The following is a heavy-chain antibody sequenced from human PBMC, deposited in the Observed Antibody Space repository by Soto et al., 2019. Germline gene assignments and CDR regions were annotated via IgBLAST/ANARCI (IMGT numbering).Heavy chain of an antibody. V-gene: IGHV3-33*01. CDR2: IWYDGSNK. CDR3: ARDRGSGMYYYYGMDV. Sequence: QVQLVESGGGVVQPGRSLRLSCAASVLSLSNYAMQWFRQAPGKGLEWVAVIWYDGSNKYYADSVKGRFTISRDNSQIPLYLQMNSLRDEDTAMYYCARDRGSGMYYYYGMDVWGQGTTVTVSS. J-gene: IGHJ6*02. D-gene: IGHD3-10*01. CDR1: VLSLSNYA.